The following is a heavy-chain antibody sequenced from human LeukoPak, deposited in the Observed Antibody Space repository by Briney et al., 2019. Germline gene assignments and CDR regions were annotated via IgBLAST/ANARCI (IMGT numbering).Heavy chain of an antibody. CDR2: ISGGGGDA. V-gene: IGHV3-23*01. CDR3: AKSPKLIRGTPDY. Sequence: GGSLRLSCAASGFTFGSYAMTWVRQAPGKGLEWVSAISGGGGDANYADSVKGRFTISRDNSKNTLYLQMSSLRAEDTAIYYCAKSPKLIRGTPDYWGQGTLVIVSS. J-gene: IGHJ4*02. CDR1: GFTFGSYA. D-gene: IGHD3-10*01.